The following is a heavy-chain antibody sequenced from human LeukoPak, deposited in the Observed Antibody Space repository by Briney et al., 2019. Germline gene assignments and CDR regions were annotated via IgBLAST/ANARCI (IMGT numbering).Heavy chain of an antibody. CDR2: INTSGSST. CDR3: AKPGPYYGSGSYYHAFDI. V-gene: IGHV3-74*03. D-gene: IGHD3-10*01. Sequence: PGGSLRLSCAASGFTFSDYWMHWVRQVPGKGLVWVSRINTSGSSTTYAESVKGRFTISRDNAKNTLYLQMDSLRAEDTGVYYCAKPGPYYGSGSYYHAFDIWGQGTMVTVSS. J-gene: IGHJ3*02. CDR1: GFTFSDYW.